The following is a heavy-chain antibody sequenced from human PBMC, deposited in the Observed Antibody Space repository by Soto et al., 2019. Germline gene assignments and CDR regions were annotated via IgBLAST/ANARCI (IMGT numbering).Heavy chain of an antibody. CDR3: ARGRGGRPRLYYFDY. CDR2: IYYSGST. Sequence: SETLSLTCTVSGGSISSGGYYWSWIRQHPGKGLEWIGYIYYSGSTYYNPSLKSRVTISVDTSKNQFSLKLSSVTAADTAVYYCARGRGGRPRLYYFDYWGQGTLVTVSS. CDR1: GGSISSGGYY. J-gene: IGHJ4*02. V-gene: IGHV4-31*03. D-gene: IGHD1-26*01.